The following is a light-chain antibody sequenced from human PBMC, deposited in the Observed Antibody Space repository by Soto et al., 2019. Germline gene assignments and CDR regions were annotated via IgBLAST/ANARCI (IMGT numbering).Light chain of an antibody. CDR1: QSVSSY. J-gene: IGKJ2*02. CDR3: QQRSNWPPSCT. CDR2: DAS. V-gene: IGKV3-11*01. Sequence: EIVLTQSPATLSLSPGERATLSCRASQSVSSYLAWYQQKPGQAPRLLIYDASNRATGIPARFSGSGSGTDFTLTISSLEPEDFAVYYCQQRSNWPPSCTFGQGTKLEIE.